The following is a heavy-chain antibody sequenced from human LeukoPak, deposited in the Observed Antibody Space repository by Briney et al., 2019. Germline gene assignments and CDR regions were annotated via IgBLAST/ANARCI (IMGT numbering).Heavy chain of an antibody. J-gene: IGHJ3*02. V-gene: IGHV1-69*04. CDR1: GGSFSSYV. Sequence: ASVKISCKASGGSFSSYVITWVRQAPGQGLEWMGRIIPVLGVSNFAQKFQDRVAITADKSTNTAHMELSRLDSGDTAVYYCTREGVYAPDPSSYHRDAFDIWGQGTVVIASS. CDR3: TREGVYAPDPSSYHRDAFDI. CDR2: IIPVLGVS. D-gene: IGHD3-16*02.